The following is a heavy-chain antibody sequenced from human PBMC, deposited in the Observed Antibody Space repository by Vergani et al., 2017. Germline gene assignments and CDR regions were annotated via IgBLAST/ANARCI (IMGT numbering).Heavy chain of an antibody. CDR2: IIPIFGTA. Sequence: QVQLVQSGAEVKKPGSSVKVSCKASGGTFSSSAISWVRQAPGQGLEWMGGIIPIFGTANYAQKFQGRGTVTADESTSTAYMELSSLSSEDTAVYYCARVKIWFGVDLSKAGYFDYWGQGTLVTVSS. CDR1: GGTFSSSA. J-gene: IGHJ4*02. CDR3: ARVKIWFGVDLSKAGYFDY. D-gene: IGHD3-10*01. V-gene: IGHV1-69*01.